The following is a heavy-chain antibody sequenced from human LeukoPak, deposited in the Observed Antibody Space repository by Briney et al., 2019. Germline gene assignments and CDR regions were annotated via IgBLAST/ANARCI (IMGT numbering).Heavy chain of an antibody. Sequence: PGGSLRLSCAASGFTFSSYGMHWVRQAPGKGLEWVADIWSAGSNKYYADSVKGRFTISRDNSKNTLYLQMNSLRAEDTAVYYCAKGSLVGATTPFDYWGQGTLVTVSS. J-gene: IGHJ4*02. D-gene: IGHD1-26*01. CDR2: IWSAGSNK. CDR3: AKGSLVGATTPFDY. CDR1: GFTFSSYG. V-gene: IGHV3-33*06.